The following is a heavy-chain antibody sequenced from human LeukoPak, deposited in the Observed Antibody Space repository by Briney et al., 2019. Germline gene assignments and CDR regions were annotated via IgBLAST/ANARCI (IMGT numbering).Heavy chain of an antibody. J-gene: IGHJ4*02. CDR2: ISGSGGST. Sequence: GGSLRLSCAASGFTFSSYAMSWVRQAPGKGLEWVSAISGSGGSTYNADSVKGRFTISRDNSKNTLYLQMNSLRAEDTAVYYCAKAPVGYYYDSSGERYFDYRGQGTLVTVSS. D-gene: IGHD3-22*01. CDR1: GFTFSSYA. CDR3: AKAPVGYYYDSSGERYFDY. V-gene: IGHV3-23*01.